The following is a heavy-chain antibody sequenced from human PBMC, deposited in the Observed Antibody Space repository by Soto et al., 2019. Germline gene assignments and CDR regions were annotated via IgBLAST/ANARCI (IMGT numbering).Heavy chain of an antibody. CDR3: AKEWAAAAQEDYFDF. J-gene: IGHJ4*02. CDR2: IWNDGGNQ. Sequence: PGGSLRLSCAASGFTFSACGMHWVRQAPGKGLEWVADIWNDGGNQFYADSVKGRFTISRDNSKSTVYLQMNSLKAEDTAVYYCAKEWAAAAQEDYFDFWGQGALVTVSS. D-gene: IGHD6-13*01. V-gene: IGHV3-33*06. CDR1: GFTFSACG.